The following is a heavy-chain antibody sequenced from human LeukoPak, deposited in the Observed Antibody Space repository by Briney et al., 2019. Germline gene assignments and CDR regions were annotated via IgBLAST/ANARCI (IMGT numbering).Heavy chain of an antibody. Sequence: SETLSLTCTVSGGSISSSSYYWGWIRQPPGKGLEWIGSIYYSGSTYYNPSLKSRVTISVDTSKNQFSLKLSSVTAADTAVYYCARHRPRHYYGSGSSLQGGTTFDYWGQGTLVTVSS. J-gene: IGHJ4*02. CDR2: IYYSGST. CDR1: GGSISSSSYY. V-gene: IGHV4-39*01. D-gene: IGHD3-10*01. CDR3: ARHRPRHYYGSGSSLQGGTTFDY.